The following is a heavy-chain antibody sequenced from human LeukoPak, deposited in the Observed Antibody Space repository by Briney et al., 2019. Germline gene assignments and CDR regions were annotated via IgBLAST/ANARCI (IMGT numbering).Heavy chain of an antibody. Sequence: GESLKISCKGSGYSFTSYWIGWVRQMPGKGLEWMGIIYPGDSDTRYSPSFQGQVTISAVKSISTAYLQWSSLKASDTAMYYCARVYDYVWGSYRNFDAFDIWGQGTMVTVSS. V-gene: IGHV5-51*01. D-gene: IGHD3-16*02. CDR3: ARVYDYVWGSYRNFDAFDI. CDR2: IYPGDSDT. CDR1: GYSFTSYW. J-gene: IGHJ3*02.